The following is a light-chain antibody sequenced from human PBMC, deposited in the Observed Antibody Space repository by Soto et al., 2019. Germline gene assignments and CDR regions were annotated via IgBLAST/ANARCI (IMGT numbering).Light chain of an antibody. CDR3: QQYDNSPIT. J-gene: IGKJ5*01. CDR2: GAS. CDR1: QSISSK. V-gene: IGKV3-15*01. Sequence: EIVMTQSPATLSVSPGERATLSCRASQSISSKLAWYQQKPGQAPRLLIYGASTRATGIPVRFSGSGSGTEFTLTITSLQSEDFAVYYCQQYDNSPITFGQGTRLEIK.